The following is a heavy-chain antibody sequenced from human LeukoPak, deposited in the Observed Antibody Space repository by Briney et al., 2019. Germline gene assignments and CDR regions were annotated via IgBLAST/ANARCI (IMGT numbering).Heavy chain of an antibody. Sequence: SGGSLRLSCAASGFTFDNYAMHWVRQAPGKGLEWLSIISWNSGYIGYADSVKGRFTISRDNAKKSLDLQMNSLRAEDPAFYYCAKVRGTYSSGYFFDYWGQGTLVTVSS. V-gene: IGHV3-9*01. D-gene: IGHD6-19*01. CDR3: AKVRGTYSSGYFFDY. CDR1: GFTFDNYA. CDR2: ISWNSGYI. J-gene: IGHJ4*02.